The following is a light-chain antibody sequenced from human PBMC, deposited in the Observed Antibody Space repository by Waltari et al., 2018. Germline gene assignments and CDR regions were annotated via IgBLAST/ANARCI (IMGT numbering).Light chain of an antibody. Sequence: DIQMTQSPSSVSASVGDTVTITCRASQDISTQLTWYQQKPGKAPKFLIYDASTLESGVPSRFSGSGSGTDFTLTVRSLQPEDFATYYCQETNTFPITFGQGTRLEIK. CDR3: QETNTFPIT. V-gene: IGKV1D-12*01. J-gene: IGKJ5*01. CDR2: DAS. CDR1: QDISTQ.